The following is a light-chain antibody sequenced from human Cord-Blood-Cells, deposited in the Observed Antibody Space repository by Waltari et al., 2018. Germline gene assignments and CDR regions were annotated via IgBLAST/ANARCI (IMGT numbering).Light chain of an antibody. V-gene: IGKV3-20*01. CDR1: QSVSSSY. CDR3: QQYGSSPWT. CDR2: GAS. Sequence: EIVLTQSPGTLSLSPGERATLSSRASQSVSSSYLAWYQQKPGQAPRLLIYGASSRATGIPDRFSGSGSGTDFTFTIIRLEPEDFAVYYCQQYGSSPWTFGQGTKVEIK. J-gene: IGKJ1*01.